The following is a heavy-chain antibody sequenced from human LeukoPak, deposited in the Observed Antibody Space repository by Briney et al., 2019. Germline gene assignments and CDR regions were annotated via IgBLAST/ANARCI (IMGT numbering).Heavy chain of an antibody. D-gene: IGHD6-13*01. CDR3: ARELSSSWYESSFDY. CDR2: TYYRSKWYN. J-gene: IGHJ4*02. CDR1: GDSVTSNSAA. V-gene: IGHV6-1*01. Sequence: SQTLSLTCVISGDSVTSNSAAWNWIRQSPSRGLEWLGRTYYRSKWYNDYAVSVKSRVTINPDTSKNQFSLQVNSVTPEDTAVYYCARELSSSWYESSFDYWGQGTLVTVSS.